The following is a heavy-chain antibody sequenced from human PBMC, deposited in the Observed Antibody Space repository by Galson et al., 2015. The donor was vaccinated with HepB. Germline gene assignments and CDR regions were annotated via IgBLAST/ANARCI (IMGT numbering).Heavy chain of an antibody. CDR2: FSGIGGGT. J-gene: IGHJ2*01. CDR1: GFNFSSYA. Sequence: SLRLSCAASGFNFSSYAMSWVRQAPGKGLEWVSAFSGIGGGTYYADSVTGRFAISRDNSKNTLYLQMNSLRVEDTAVYYCAKDVTSSSVWYFDLWGRGTLVSVSS. D-gene: IGHD6-6*01. CDR3: AKDVTSSSVWYFDL. V-gene: IGHV3-23*01.